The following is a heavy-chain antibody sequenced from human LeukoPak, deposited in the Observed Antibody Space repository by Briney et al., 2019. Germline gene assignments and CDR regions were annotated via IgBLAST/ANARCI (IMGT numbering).Heavy chain of an antibody. Sequence: GGSLRLSCVASGFTFSSYAMSWVRQAPGKGLQWVSTISGSGGSAYYADSVKGRFTISRDNSKNTLYVQMHSLRDEDTAVYYCAKDPVAATWYFDFWGQGTLVTVSA. CDR2: ISGSGGSA. J-gene: IGHJ4*02. D-gene: IGHD2-15*01. CDR1: GFTFSSYA. CDR3: AKDPVAATWYFDF. V-gene: IGHV3-23*01.